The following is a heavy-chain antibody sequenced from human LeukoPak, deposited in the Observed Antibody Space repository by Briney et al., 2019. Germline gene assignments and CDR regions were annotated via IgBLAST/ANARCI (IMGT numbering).Heavy chain of an antibody. CDR2: ISWNSGSI. V-gene: IGHV3-9*01. CDR3: AKDPGRYQLLNAFDI. J-gene: IGHJ3*02. CDR1: GFTLNKFD. D-gene: IGHD2-2*01. Sequence: PGGSLRLSCAASGFTLNKFDMSWVCQAPGKGLVWVSGISWNSGSIGYADSVKGRFTISRDNAKNSLYLQMNSLRAEDTALYYCAKDPGRYQLLNAFDIWGQGTMVTVSS.